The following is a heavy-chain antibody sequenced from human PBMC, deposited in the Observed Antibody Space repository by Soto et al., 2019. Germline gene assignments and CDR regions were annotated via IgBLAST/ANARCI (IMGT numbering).Heavy chain of an antibody. V-gene: IGHV3-49*05. Sequence: KTGGSLRLSCTASGFTFGDYAMSWFRQAPGKGLEWVGFIRSKAYGGTTEYAASVKGRFTISRDDSKSIAYLQMNSLKTEDTAVYYCTRDAVVPAARPYGMDVWGQGTTVTVS. D-gene: IGHD2-2*01. CDR2: IRSKAYGGTT. J-gene: IGHJ6*02. CDR3: TRDAVVPAARPYGMDV. CDR1: GFTFGDYA.